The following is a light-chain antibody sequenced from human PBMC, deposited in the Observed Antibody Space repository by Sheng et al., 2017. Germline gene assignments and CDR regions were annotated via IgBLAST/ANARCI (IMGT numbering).Light chain of an antibody. CDR3: GTWDSSLSAGV. J-gene: IGLJ1*01. V-gene: IGLV1-51*01. CDR1: SFNLGNKF. Sequence: QPVLTQPPSVSAAPGQKVTISCSGSSFNLGNKFVSWYQQVPGTAPKLLIYDNNKRPSGIPDRFSGSKSGTSATLGITGLQTGDEADYYCGTWDSSLSAGVFGTGTKVTVL. CDR2: DNN.